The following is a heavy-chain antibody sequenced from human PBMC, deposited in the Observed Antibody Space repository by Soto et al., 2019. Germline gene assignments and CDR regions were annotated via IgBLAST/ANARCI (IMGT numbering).Heavy chain of an antibody. V-gene: IGHV4-59*01. Sequence: PSETLSLTCTVSGGSISSYYWSWIRQPPGKGLEWIGYIYYSGSTNYNPSLKSRVTISVDTSKNQFSLKLSSVTAADTAVYYCARDKSGYDYWGQGTLVTVSS. CDR2: IYYSGST. D-gene: IGHD5-12*01. J-gene: IGHJ4*02. CDR3: ARDKSGYDY. CDR1: GGSISSYY.